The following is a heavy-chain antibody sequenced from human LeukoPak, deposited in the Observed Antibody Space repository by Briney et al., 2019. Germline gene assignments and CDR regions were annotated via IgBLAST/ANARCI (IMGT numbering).Heavy chain of an antibody. Sequence: PSETLSLTCTVSGGSLSSSSYYWGWIRQPPGKGLEWIGSIYYSGSSYYNPSLKSRVTISVDMSDNQFSLKLSSVTAADTAVYFRARSFHGYCSGGSCSYDYWGQGTPVTASS. CDR1: GGSLSSSSYY. D-gene: IGHD2-15*01. J-gene: IGHJ4*02. CDR2: IYYSGSS. V-gene: IGHV4-39*01. CDR3: ARSFHGYCSGGSCSYDY.